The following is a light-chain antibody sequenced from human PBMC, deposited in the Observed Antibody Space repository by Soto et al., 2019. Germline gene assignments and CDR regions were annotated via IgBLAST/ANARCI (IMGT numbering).Light chain of an antibody. CDR2: EVS. CDR1: SSDVGGYSY. J-gene: IGLJ1*01. V-gene: IGLV2-8*01. CDR3: SSYAGSNNFV. Sequence: QSARTQPPSASGSPGQSVTISCTGTSSDVGGYSYVSWYQQHPGKAPKLMIYEVSKRPSGVPDRFSGSKSGNTASLTVSGLQAEDEADYYCSSYAGSNNFVFGTGTKVTVL.